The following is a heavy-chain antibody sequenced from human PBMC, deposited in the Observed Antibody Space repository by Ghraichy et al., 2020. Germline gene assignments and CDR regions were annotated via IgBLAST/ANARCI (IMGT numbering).Heavy chain of an antibody. Sequence: SVKVSCKASGGTFSSYALGWVRQAPGQGLEWMGGIIPIFGSPNYAQKFQGRVTITADKSTSKAYLELTSLRSEDTAIYYGARQAYGGNSHFDYWGQGTLVTVSS. J-gene: IGHJ4*02. V-gene: IGHV1-69*06. CDR2: IIPIFGSP. D-gene: IGHD4-23*01. CDR1: GGTFSSYA. CDR3: ARQAYGGNSHFDY.